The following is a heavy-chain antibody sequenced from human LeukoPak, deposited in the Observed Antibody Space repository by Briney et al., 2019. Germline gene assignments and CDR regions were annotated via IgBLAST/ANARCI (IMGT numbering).Heavy chain of an antibody. Sequence: GGSLRLSCAASGFTFSDYYMSWIRQAPGKGLEWVSYISSSGSTIYYADSVKGRFTISRDNAKNSLYLQMNSLRAEDTAVYYCARVLSGITGTTTYYYYYMGVWGKGTTVTVSS. CDR3: ARVLSGITGTTTYYYYYMGV. J-gene: IGHJ6*03. CDR2: ISSSGSTI. CDR1: GFTFSDYY. D-gene: IGHD1-7*01. V-gene: IGHV3-11*01.